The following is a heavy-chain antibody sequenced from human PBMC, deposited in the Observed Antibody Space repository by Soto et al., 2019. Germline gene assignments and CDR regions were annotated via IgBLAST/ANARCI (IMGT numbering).Heavy chain of an antibody. CDR1: GFTFRNFG. D-gene: IGHD6-6*01. CDR3: ARGLRSVLDY. V-gene: IGHV3-33*01. J-gene: IGHJ4*02. CDR2: ISNDENIK. Sequence: PGGSLRLSCVASGFTFRNFGMHWVRQAPGKGLEWMAVISNDENIKQYADSVRGRFAIARDNSKNTLYLQVTSLRAEDTAIYYCARGLRSVLDYWGQGALVTVSS.